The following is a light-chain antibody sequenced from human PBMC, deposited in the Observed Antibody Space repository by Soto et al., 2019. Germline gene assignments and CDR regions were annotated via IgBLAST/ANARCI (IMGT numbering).Light chain of an antibody. CDR2: DNN. Sequence: QSVLTQPPSVSASPGQKVTISCSGSSSNIGNNYVSWYQQLPGIAPQLLIYDNNKRPSGIPDRFSGSKSGTSATLGITGLQTGDEADYYCGTWDTSMSAGVFGGGTKVTVL. CDR3: GTWDTSMSAGV. CDR1: SSNIGNNY. J-gene: IGLJ2*01. V-gene: IGLV1-51*01.